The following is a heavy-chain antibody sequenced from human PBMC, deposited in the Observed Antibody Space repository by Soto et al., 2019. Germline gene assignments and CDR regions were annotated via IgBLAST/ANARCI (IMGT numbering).Heavy chain of an antibody. CDR1: GFTFSSYS. J-gene: IGHJ6*02. D-gene: IGHD3-3*01. CDR3: ARDGITIFGVVGDYYYCMDV. V-gene: IGHV3-21*01. CDR2: ISSSSSYI. Sequence: VQLVESGGGLVKPGGSLRLSCAASGFTFSSYSMNWVRQAPGKGLEWVSSISSSSSYIYYADSVKGRFTISRDNAKNSLYLQMNSLRAEDTAVYYCARDGITIFGVVGDYYYCMDVWGQGTTVTVSS.